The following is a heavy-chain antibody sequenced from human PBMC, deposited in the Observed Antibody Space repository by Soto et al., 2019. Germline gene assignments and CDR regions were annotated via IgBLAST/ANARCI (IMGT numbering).Heavy chain of an antibody. CDR2: IYSGGST. V-gene: IGHV3-53*01. Sequence: PGGSLRLSCAASGFSVSTNYMPWVRQAPGKGLEWVSVIYSGGSTYYADSVKGRFIISRDNSKKILYLQMNSLRTEDTAIYYCAKDATRTSGWYYFDYWGRGALVTVSS. J-gene: IGHJ4*02. D-gene: IGHD6-19*01. CDR3: AKDATRTSGWYYFDY. CDR1: GFSVSTNY.